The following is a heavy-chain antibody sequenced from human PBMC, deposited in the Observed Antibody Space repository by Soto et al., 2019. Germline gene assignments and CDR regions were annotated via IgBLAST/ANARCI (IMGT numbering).Heavy chain of an antibody. CDR1: GFTFSSYA. V-gene: IGHV3-23*01. Sequence: EVQLLESGGGLIQPGGSLRLSCAASGFTFSSYAMSWVRQAPGKGLEWVSGISASGGTANLADSVEGRCTISRDNSKSTLYLPMNSLRAEDTAVYYCAKLTYPSDSTGYYYERVSGWIDSWGQGTLVTVSS. CDR2: ISASGGTA. D-gene: IGHD3-22*01. J-gene: IGHJ5*01. CDR3: AKLTYPSDSTGYYYERVSGWIDS.